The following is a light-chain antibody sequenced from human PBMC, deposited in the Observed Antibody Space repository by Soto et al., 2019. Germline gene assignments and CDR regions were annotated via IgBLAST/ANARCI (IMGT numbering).Light chain of an antibody. CDR3: SSYTSSNTLV. CDR2: DVS. Sequence: QSALTQPASVSGSPGQSITISCTGTSSDVGGYNYVSWCQQHPGKAPKLMIYDVSNRPSGVSNRFSGSKSGNTASLTISGLQAEDEGDYYCSSYTSSNTLVFGGGTKLTVL. J-gene: IGLJ2*01. V-gene: IGLV2-14*01. CDR1: SSDVGGYNY.